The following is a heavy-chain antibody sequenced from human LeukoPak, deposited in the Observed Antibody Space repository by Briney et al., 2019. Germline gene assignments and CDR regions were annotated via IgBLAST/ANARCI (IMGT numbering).Heavy chain of an antibody. D-gene: IGHD4-17*01. CDR2: IKQDGSEK. Sequence: GGSLRLSCAASGFTFSSYWMSWVRQAPGKGLEWVANIKQDGSEKYYVDSAKGRFTISRDNAKNSLYLQMNSLRAEDTAVYYCARDYGDYVFDPWGQGTLVTVSS. J-gene: IGHJ5*02. CDR3: ARDYGDYVFDP. CDR1: GFTFSSYW. V-gene: IGHV3-7*03.